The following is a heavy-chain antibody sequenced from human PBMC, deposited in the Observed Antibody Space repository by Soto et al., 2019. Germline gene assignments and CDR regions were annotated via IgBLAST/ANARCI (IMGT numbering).Heavy chain of an antibody. Sequence: HPWGSLLLSCLSPVFTFSSYGMHWVGQAPGKGLEYVSAISINGGSTYYADSVNGRFTISRDNSKNTLYLQMSSLRAEDTAVYYCVKDQGKAMVTGFDYWGQGTLVTVSS. V-gene: IGHV3-64D*06. J-gene: IGHJ4*02. CDR3: VKDQGKAMVTGFDY. CDR1: VFTFSSYG. CDR2: ISINGGST. D-gene: IGHD5-18*01.